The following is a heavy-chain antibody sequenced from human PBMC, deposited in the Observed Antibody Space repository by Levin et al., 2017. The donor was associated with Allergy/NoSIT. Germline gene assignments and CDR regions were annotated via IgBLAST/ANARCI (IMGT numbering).Heavy chain of an antibody. V-gene: IGHV2-70*11. Sequence: SGPTLVKPTQTLTLTCTFSGFSLSTSGMCVSWIRQPPGKALEWLARIDWDDDKYYSTSLKTRLTISKDTSKNQVVLTMTNMDPVDTATYYCARSPHLGHSYGYYYGMDVWGQGATVTVPS. CDR1: GFSLSTSGMC. CDR2: IDWDDDK. CDR3: ARSPHLGHSYGYYYGMDV. D-gene: IGHD5-18*01. J-gene: IGHJ6*02.